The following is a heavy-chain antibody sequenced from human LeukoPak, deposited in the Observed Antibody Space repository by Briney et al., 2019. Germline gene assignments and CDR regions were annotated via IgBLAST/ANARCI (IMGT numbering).Heavy chain of an antibody. J-gene: IGHJ3*02. Sequence: GGSLRLSCAASGFTFSSYWMHWVRQAPGKGLVWASRISSDGSSTSYADSVKGRFTISRDNAKNTLYLQMNSLRAEDTAVYYCARGRIGAFDIWGQGTMVTVSS. D-gene: IGHD2-15*01. CDR2: ISSDGSST. V-gene: IGHV3-74*01. CDR1: GFTFSSYW. CDR3: ARGRIGAFDI.